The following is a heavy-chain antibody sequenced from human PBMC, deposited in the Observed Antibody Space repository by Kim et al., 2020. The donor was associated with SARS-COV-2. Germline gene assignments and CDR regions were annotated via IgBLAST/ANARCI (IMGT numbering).Heavy chain of an antibody. CDR1: GFTFSSYA. CDR2: ISYDGSNK. Sequence: GGSLRLSCAASGFTFSSYAMHWVRQAPGKGLEWVAVISYDGSNKYYADSVKGRFTISRDNSKNTLYLQMNSLRAEDTAVYYCARDDNWRDGYNLLYYYYYYGMDVWGQGTTVTVSS. V-gene: IGHV3-30*04. J-gene: IGHJ6*02. D-gene: IGHD1-20*01. CDR3: ARDDNWRDGYNLLYYYYYYGMDV.